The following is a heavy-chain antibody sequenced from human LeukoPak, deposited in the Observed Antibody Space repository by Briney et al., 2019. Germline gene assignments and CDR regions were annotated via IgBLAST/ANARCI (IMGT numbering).Heavy chain of an antibody. CDR2: VSYDGSNK. Sequence: HPGGSLSLSCEPYGVTLRTCGMHWVRQAPGKWLERVGVVSYDGSNKYYADSVKGRFTIARDTSKNTLYLQMNSLRAEDTAVYYCAKDIPMGFYGMDVWGQGTTVTVSS. J-gene: IGHJ6*02. CDR3: AKDIPMGFYGMDV. CDR1: GVTLRTCG. D-gene: IGHD3-16*01. V-gene: IGHV3-30*18.